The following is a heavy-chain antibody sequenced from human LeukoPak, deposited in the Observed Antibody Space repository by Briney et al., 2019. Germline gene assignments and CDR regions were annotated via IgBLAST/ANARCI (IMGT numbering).Heavy chain of an antibody. D-gene: IGHD2/OR15-2a*01. CDR1: GFTFSSYG. J-gene: IGHJ4*02. CDR2: ISYDGNKK. CDR3: ERDGDYYLRLGTMIDY. Sequence: GRSLRLSCAASGFTFSSYGMHWVRQAPGKGLEWVAVISYDGNKKYYADSVKGRFDISRDNSKNILYMQMNSLRTEDTAVYYCERDGDYYLRLGTMIDYWGQGTLVTVSS. V-gene: IGHV3-30*03.